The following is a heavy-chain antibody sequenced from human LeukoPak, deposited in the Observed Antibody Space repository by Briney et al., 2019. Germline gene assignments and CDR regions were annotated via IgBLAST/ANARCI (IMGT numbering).Heavy chain of an antibody. D-gene: IGHD5-18*01. J-gene: IGHJ5*02. CDR1: GGSISSYY. CDR3: ASARFGYSYGPNWFDP. CDR2: IYYSGST. V-gene: IGHV4-59*01. Sequence: SETLSLTCSVSGGSISSYYWSWIRQPPGKGLEWIGYIYYSGSTNYNPSLKSRVTISVDTSKNQFSLKLSSVTAADTAVYYCASARFGYSYGPNWFDPWGQGTLVTVSS.